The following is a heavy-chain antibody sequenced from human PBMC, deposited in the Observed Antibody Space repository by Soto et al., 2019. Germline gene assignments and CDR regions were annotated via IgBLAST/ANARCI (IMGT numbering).Heavy chain of an antibody. CDR1: GGSISGYY. J-gene: IGHJ4*02. Sequence: SETLSLTCTVSGGSISGYYWSWIRQPPGKGLEWIGYIYYSGSTSYNPSLKSRLTISVDTSKNQFSLRLTSVTAADTAVYYCARDNGYSYGYTLAHWGQGTLVTVSS. V-gene: IGHV4-59*01. D-gene: IGHD5-18*01. CDR2: IYYSGST. CDR3: ARDNGYSYGYTLAH.